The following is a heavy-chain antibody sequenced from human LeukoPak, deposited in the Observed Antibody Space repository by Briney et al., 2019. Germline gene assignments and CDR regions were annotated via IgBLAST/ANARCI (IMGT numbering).Heavy chain of an antibody. CDR3: ASPYGSGYNWFDP. CDR1: LYTLTELS. CDR2: FDPEDGET. V-gene: IGHV1-24*01. J-gene: IGHJ5*02. D-gene: IGHD3-10*01. Sequence: ASDKVSRKVSLYTLTELSMHRVRQAPGKGREGMGGFDPEDGETIHAQQFQGRVTMTEDTSTDTAYMELSSLRSEDTAVYYCASPYGSGYNWFDPWGQGTLVTVSS.